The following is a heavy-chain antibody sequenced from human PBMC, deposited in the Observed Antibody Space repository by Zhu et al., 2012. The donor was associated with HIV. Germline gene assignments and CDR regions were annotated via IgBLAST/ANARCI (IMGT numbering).Heavy chain of an antibody. CDR3: ARARKGYSSSWSYYYYYYMDS. CDR1: GGSISSGDYY. V-gene: IGHV4-30-4*08. CDR2: IYYSGST. Sequence: QVQLQESGPGLVKPSQTLSFSCTVSGGSISSGDYYWSWIRQPPGKGLEWIGYIYYSGSTYYNPSLKSRVTISVDTSKNQFSLKLSSVTAADTAVYYCARARKGYSSSWSYYYYYYMDSGAKGPRSPSP. D-gene: IGHD6-13*01. J-gene: IGHJ6*03.